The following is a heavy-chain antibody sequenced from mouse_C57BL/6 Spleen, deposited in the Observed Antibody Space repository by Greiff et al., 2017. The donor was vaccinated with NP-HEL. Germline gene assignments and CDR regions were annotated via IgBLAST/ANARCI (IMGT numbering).Heavy chain of an antibody. D-gene: IGHD4-1*01. Sequence: EVQGVESGPGMVKPSQSLSLTCTVTCYSITSGYDWHWIRHFPGNKLEWMGYISYSGSTNYNPSLKSRISITHDTSKNHFFLKLNSVTTEDTATYYCARGPGTVFAYWGQGTLVTVSA. CDR3: ARGPGTVFAY. V-gene: IGHV3-1*01. J-gene: IGHJ3*01. CDR2: ISYSGST. CDR1: CYSITSGYD.